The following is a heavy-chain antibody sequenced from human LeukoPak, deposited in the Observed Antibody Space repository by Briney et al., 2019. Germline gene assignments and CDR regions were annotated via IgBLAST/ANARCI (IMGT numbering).Heavy chain of an antibody. CDR3: AGSYYKSYFDY. J-gene: IGHJ4*02. V-gene: IGHV1-69*06. CDR2: IIPIFGTA. Sequence: SVKVSCKASGGTFSSYAISWVRQAPGQGLEWMGGIIPIFGTADYAQKFQGRVTITADKSTSTAYMELSSLRSEDTAVYYCAGSYYKSYFDYWGQGTLVTVSS. D-gene: IGHD3-10*01. CDR1: GGTFSSYA.